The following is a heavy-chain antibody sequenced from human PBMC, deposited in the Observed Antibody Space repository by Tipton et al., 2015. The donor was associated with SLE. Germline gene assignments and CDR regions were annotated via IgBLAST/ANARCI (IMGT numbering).Heavy chain of an antibody. V-gene: IGHV4-59*01. D-gene: IGHD6-19*01. Sequence: LRLSCTVSGGSIGPYYWHWIRQSPGKALEWIGYISFDGNSNGRGNYNPSLKSRVTMSVDPSKMQFSLNLNSVTAADTALYFCARGVAERLGLDFWGQGSLVTVAS. CDR3: ARGVAERLGLDF. CDR1: GGSIGPYY. CDR2: ISFDGNSNGRG. J-gene: IGHJ4*02.